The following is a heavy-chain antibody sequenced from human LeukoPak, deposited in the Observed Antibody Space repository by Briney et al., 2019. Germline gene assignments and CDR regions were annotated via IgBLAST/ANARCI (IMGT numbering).Heavy chain of an antibody. Sequence: GGSLRLSCAASRFTFSSFAMSWVRQAPGKGLEWVSAISDSGGSTYYADAVKGRFTISRDNSKNTVYLQMNSLRAEDTAVYYCARSYSTSSGTDYWGQGTLVTVSS. CDR2: ISDSGGST. D-gene: IGHD6-6*01. CDR3: ARSYSTSSGTDY. V-gene: IGHV3-23*01. CDR1: RFTFSSFA. J-gene: IGHJ4*02.